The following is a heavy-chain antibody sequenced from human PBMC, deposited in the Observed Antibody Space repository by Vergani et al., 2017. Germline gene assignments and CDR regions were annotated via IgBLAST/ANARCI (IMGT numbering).Heavy chain of an antibody. Sequence: QVQLVESGGGVVQPGGSLRLSCAASGFTFNSYGMHWVRQAPGKGLEWVASIRSDESRRYYGDSMEGPFTISRDNSKHTLYLQMKSLRPEDTAVYYCAKEGGGYCSDGTYYPEYWGQGPLVIVS. V-gene: IGHV3-30*02. CDR1: GFTFNSYG. J-gene: IGHJ4*02. D-gene: IGHD2-15*01. CDR3: AKEGGGYCSDGTYYPEY. CDR2: IRSDESRR.